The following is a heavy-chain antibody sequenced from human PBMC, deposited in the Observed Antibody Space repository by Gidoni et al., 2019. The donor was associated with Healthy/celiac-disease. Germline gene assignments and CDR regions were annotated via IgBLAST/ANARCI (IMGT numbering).Heavy chain of an antibody. CDR3: ASTLDYGDFNYYYYGMDV. V-gene: IGHV1-69*01. CDR2: IIPIFGTA. D-gene: IGHD4-17*01. CDR1: GGPFSSYA. Sequence: QVQLVQSGAEVKKPGSSVKVSCKASGGPFSSYAISWVRQAPGQGLEWMGGIIPIFGTANYAQKFQGRVTITADESTSTAYMELSSLRSEDTAVYYCASTLDYGDFNYYYYGMDVWGQGTTVTVSS. J-gene: IGHJ6*02.